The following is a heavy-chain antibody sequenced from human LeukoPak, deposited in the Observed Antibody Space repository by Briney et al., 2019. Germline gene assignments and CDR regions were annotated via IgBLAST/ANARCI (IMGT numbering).Heavy chain of an antibody. D-gene: IGHD2-2*01. CDR2: MNPTSGNT. V-gene: IGHV1-8*03. CDR3: ARGKVLPAARGGWFDP. CDR1: GYTFTSYD. Sequence: GASVKVSCKASGYTFTSYDINWVRQATGQGLEWMGWMNPTSGNTGYAQKFQGRVTITRNTSISTAYMELSSLRSEDTAVYYCARGKVLPAARGGWFDPWGQGTLVTVSS. J-gene: IGHJ5*02.